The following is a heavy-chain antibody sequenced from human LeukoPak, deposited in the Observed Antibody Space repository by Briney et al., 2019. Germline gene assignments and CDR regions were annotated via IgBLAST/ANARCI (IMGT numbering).Heavy chain of an antibody. CDR3: AGIEYGYNYLGSFDY. CDR1: GYSISSGYY. D-gene: IGHD5-24*01. CDR2: IFYSGST. V-gene: IGHV4-38-2*02. J-gene: IGHJ4*02. Sequence: PSETLSLTCTVSGYSISSGYYWGWVRQPPGKALEWIGNIFYSGSTYYSPSLKSRVTISVDTSKNQFSLKLSSVTAADTAVYYCAGIEYGYNYLGSFDYWGQGTLVTVSS.